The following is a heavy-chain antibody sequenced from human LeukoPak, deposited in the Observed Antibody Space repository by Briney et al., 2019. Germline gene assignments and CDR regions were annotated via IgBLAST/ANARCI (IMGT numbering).Heavy chain of an antibody. V-gene: IGHV3-23*01. D-gene: IGHD3-22*01. CDR1: GFTFSSYA. Sequence: GGSLRLSCAASGFTFSSYAMSWVRQAPGKGLQWVSTISGSGGSTYYADSVKGRFTISRDNSKNTLYLQMNSLRAEDTAVYYCAKKNAGYYDSSGYRYDYWGQGTLVTVSS. CDR2: ISGSGGST. J-gene: IGHJ4*02. CDR3: AKKNAGYYDSSGYRYDY.